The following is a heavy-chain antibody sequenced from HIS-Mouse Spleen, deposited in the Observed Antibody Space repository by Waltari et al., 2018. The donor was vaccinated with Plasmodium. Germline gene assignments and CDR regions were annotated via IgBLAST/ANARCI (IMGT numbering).Heavy chain of an antibody. D-gene: IGHD1-7*01. Sequence: QLQLQESGPGLVKPSETLSLPCTVSGGSISSSSYYCGWIRQPPGKGLEWIGSIYYSGSTYYNPSLKSRVTISVDTSKNQFSLKLSSVTAADTAVYYCARDRITGTSYFDYWGQGTLVTVSS. J-gene: IGHJ4*02. CDR2: IYYSGST. V-gene: IGHV4-39*07. CDR3: ARDRITGTSYFDY. CDR1: GGSISSSSYY.